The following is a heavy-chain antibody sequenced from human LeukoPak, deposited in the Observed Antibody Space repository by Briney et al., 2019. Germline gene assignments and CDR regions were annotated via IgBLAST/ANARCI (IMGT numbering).Heavy chain of an antibody. V-gene: IGHV4-59*01. CDR3: ARGWDSSSWYYFDY. CDR1: GGSISSYY. Sequence: PSETLSLTCTVSGGSISSYYWSWLRQPPGKGLEWIGYIYYSGSTNYNPSLKSRVTISVDTSKNQFSLKLSSVTAADTAVYYCARGWDSSSWYYFDYWGQGTLVTVSS. D-gene: IGHD6-13*01. J-gene: IGHJ4*02. CDR2: IYYSGST.